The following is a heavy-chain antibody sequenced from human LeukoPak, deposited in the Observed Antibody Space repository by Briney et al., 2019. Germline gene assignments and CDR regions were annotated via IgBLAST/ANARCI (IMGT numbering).Heavy chain of an antibody. V-gene: IGHV4-34*01. CDR3: ARLISPITGTSAQYYFDY. J-gene: IGHJ4*02. D-gene: IGHD1-20*01. Sequence: PSETLSLTCADYDGSFSGYYWSWIRQPPGKGLEWIGEINHSGSTNYNPSLKSRVTISVDTSKNQFSLKLSSVTAADTAVYYCARLISPITGTSAQYYFDYWGQGTLVTVSS. CDR1: DGSFSGYY. CDR2: INHSGST.